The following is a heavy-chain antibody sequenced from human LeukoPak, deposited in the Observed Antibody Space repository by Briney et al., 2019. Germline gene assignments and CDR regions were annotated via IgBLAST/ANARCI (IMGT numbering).Heavy chain of an antibody. Sequence: GGSLRLSCAASGFTFSSYCMHWVRQAPGKGLEWVSRINSEGRSTGYADSVKGLFTISRDNAKTTLYLQMNSLRAEDTAVYYCARWYTAMIAFDYWGQGTLVTVSS. CDR3: ARWYTAMIAFDY. V-gene: IGHV3-74*01. D-gene: IGHD5-18*01. CDR2: INSEGRST. CDR1: GFTFSSYC. J-gene: IGHJ4*02.